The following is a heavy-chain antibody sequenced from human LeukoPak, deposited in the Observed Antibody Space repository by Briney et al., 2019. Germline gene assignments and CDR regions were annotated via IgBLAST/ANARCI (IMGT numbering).Heavy chain of an antibody. CDR1: GFTFSSYA. Sequence: AGGSLRLSCAASGFTFSSYAMHWVRQAPGKGLECVAVISYDGSNKYYADSVKGRFTISRDNSKNTLYLQMNSLRAKDTAVYYCARVDPRLPEQPFDYWGQGTLVTVSS. D-gene: IGHD1/OR15-1a*01. V-gene: IGHV3-30-3*01. CDR3: ARVDPRLPEQPFDY. CDR2: ISYDGSNK. J-gene: IGHJ4*02.